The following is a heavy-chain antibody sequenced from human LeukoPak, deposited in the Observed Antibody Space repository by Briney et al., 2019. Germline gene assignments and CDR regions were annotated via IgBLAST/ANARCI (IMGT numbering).Heavy chain of an antibody. V-gene: IGHV3-30*18. Sequence: GGSLRLSCAASGFTFNNYGMHWVRQAPGKGLEWVAVISYDGSNQYYADSVKGRFTISRGKSKNTLYLQMNSLRAEDTAVYYCAKVFGTLYPSTKWNFDYWGQGTLVTVSS. CDR1: GFTFNNYG. CDR3: AKVFGTLYPSTKWNFDY. J-gene: IGHJ4*02. CDR2: ISYDGSNQ. D-gene: IGHD3/OR15-3a*01.